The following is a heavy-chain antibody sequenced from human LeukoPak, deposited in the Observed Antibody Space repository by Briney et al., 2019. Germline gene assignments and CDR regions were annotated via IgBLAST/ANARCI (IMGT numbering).Heavy chain of an antibody. CDR3: ARVTSGYYKYY. V-gene: IGHV4-30-4*01. Sequence: SQTLSLTCTVSGGPISSGDYYWSWIRQPPGTGLEWIGYIYYSGSTYYNPSLKSRVTISVDTSKNQFSLKLSSVTAADTAVYYCARVTSGYYKYYWGQGTLVTVSS. CDR2: IYYSGST. J-gene: IGHJ4*02. D-gene: IGHD3-22*01. CDR1: GGPISSGDYY.